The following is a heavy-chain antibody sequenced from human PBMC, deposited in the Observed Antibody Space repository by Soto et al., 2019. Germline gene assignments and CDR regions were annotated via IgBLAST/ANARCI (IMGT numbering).Heavy chain of an antibody. CDR3: AKESIAVTGYYYYGMDV. Sequence: GGSLRLSCAASGFTISTYGMHWVRQAPGKGLEWVAVISYDESNKYYGDSVEGRFTISKDNSKNTLYLQLNSLRTEDTAVYYCAKESIAVTGYYYYGMDVWGQGITVTVSS. D-gene: IGHD6-19*01. J-gene: IGHJ6*02. CDR2: ISYDESNK. CDR1: GFTISTYG. V-gene: IGHV3-30*18.